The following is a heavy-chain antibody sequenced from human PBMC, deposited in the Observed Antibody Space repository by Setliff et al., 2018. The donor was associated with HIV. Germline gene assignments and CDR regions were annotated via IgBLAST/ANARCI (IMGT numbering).Heavy chain of an antibody. D-gene: IGHD3-3*01. CDR3: ARDLRNSNTLFGVLNFVFDL. CDR2: INPQTGGT. CDR1: GYTLSSHY. V-gene: IGHV1-2*02. Sequence: KVSCKASGYTLSSHYIHWVRQAPGHRPEWVGWINPQTGGTNFAQKFQGRITMTSDTSVNTVFIELSRLKSDDTALYYCARDLRNSNTLFGVLNFVFDLWGQGTLVTVYS. J-gene: IGHJ4*02.